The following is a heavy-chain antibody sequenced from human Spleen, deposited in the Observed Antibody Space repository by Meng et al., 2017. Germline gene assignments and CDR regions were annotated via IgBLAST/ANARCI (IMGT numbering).Heavy chain of an antibody. V-gene: IGHV3-33*01. J-gene: IGHJ6*02. CDR1: GFTFSSYG. D-gene: IGHD3-3*01. Sequence: GESLKISCAASGFTFSSYGMHWVRQAPGKGLEWVAVIWYDGSNKYYADSVKGRFTIAREDAKNSLYLQMNSLRAEDTAVYYCVRDNAYYDFWSGFFPPQYNYGMDVWGQGTTVTVSS. CDR3: VRDNAYYDFWSGFFPPQYNYGMDV. CDR2: IWYDGSNK.